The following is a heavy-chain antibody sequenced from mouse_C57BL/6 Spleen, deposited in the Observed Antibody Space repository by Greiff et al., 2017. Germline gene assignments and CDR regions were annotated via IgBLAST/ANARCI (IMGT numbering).Heavy chain of an antibody. CDR1: GFNIKDYY. V-gene: IGHV14-1*01. D-gene: IGHD1-1*01. CDR2: IDPEDGDT. CDR3: TTPYYYGSSYDYFDY. J-gene: IGHJ2*01. Sequence: VQLQQSGAELVRPGASVKLSCTASGFNIKDYYMHWVKQRPEQGLEWIGRIDPEDGDTEYAPKFQGKATMTAYTSSNTSYLQLSSLTSEDTAVYYCTTPYYYGSSYDYFDYWGQGTTLTVSS.